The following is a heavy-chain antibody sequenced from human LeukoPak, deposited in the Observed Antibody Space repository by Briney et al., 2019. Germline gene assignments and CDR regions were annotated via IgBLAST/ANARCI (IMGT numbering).Heavy chain of an antibody. CDR3: AKTSRMIVVVTSHFDY. V-gene: IGHV3-30*18. Sequence: GGSLRLSCAASGFTFSSYAMHWVRQAPGKGLEWVAVISYDGSNKYYADSVKGRFTISRDNSKNTLYLQMNSLRAEDTAVYYCAKTSRMIVVVTSHFDYWGQGTLVTVSS. CDR1: GFTFSSYA. D-gene: IGHD3-22*01. J-gene: IGHJ4*02. CDR2: ISYDGSNK.